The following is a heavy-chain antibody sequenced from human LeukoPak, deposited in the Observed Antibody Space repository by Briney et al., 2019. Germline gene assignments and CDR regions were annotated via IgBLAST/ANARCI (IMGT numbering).Heavy chain of an antibody. CDR2: ISNDGTIQ. V-gene: IGHV3-30*04. Sequence: GGSLRLSCAASGFTFRAYAMHWVRQAPGRGLEWLAVISNDGTIQYYADSVKGRFTISRDNSRNIMNLQTDSLRPEDTALYYCARAMVRGVIPYWGQGTLVTVSS. CDR1: GFTFRAYA. J-gene: IGHJ4*02. CDR3: ARAMVRGVIPY. D-gene: IGHD3-10*01.